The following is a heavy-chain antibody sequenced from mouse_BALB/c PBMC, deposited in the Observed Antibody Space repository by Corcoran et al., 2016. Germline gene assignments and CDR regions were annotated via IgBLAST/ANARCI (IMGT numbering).Heavy chain of an antibody. CDR1: GFDFSRYW. J-gene: IGHJ4*01. V-gene: IGHV4-1*02. CDR3: ARPSARADYYAMYY. D-gene: IGHD3-1*01. CDR2: INPDSSTT. Sequence: EVKLLESGGGLVQPGGSLKLSCAASGFDFSRYWMSWVRQAPGKGLEWIGEINPDSSTTNYTPSLKDKFIISRDNSKNTLYLQMSKVRSEDTALYYCARPSARADYYAMYYWDQGTSVTFSS.